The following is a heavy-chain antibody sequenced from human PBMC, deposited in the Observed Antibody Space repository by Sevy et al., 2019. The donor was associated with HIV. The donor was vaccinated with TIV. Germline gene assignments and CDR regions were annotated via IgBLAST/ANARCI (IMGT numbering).Heavy chain of an antibody. D-gene: IGHD3-10*01. CDR1: GYTFTSYG. Sequence: ASVKVSCKASGYTFTSYGISWVRQAPGQGLEWMGWITAYNGNRHYAQKVQGRITVTTDTSTSTAYMELRSLRSDDTAVYYCARVLGSGSFYPHYFDYWGRGTLVTVSS. CDR2: ITAYNGNR. J-gene: IGHJ4*02. V-gene: IGHV1-18*01. CDR3: ARVLGSGSFYPHYFDY.